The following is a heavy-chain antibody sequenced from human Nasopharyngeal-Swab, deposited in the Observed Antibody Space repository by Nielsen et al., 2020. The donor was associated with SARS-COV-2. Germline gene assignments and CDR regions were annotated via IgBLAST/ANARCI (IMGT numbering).Heavy chain of an antibody. V-gene: IGHV3-48*03. J-gene: IGHJ6*02. CDR1: GFTFSSFE. Sequence: GESLKISCAASGFTFSSFEMNWVRQAPGKGLEWVSYISSSGSTIYYADSVKGRFTISRDNAKNSLYLQMNSLRAEDTAVYYCARGYIVAHYYYGMDVWGQGTTVTVSS. CDR3: ARGYIVAHYYYGMDV. CDR2: ISSSGSTI. D-gene: IGHD3-16*02.